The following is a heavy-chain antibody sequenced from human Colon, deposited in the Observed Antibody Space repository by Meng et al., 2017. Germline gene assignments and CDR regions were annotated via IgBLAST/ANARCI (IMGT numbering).Heavy chain of an antibody. J-gene: IGHJ4*02. CDR3: ARDRELLGSGWYDY. V-gene: IGHV4-59*01. Sequence: SETLSLTCTVSGASIRSYSCGWIRQPPGKGLEWIGYMYYTGSRHYNPSLQSRVTISVDTSKNQFFLKLSSVTAADTAIYYCARDRELLGSGWYDYWGRGTLVTVSS. CDR2: MYYTGSR. CDR1: GASIRSYS. D-gene: IGHD6-19*01.